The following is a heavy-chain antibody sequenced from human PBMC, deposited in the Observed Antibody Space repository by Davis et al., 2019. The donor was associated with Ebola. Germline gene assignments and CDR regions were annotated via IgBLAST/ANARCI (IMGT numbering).Heavy chain of an antibody. D-gene: IGHD6-13*01. Sequence: LSLTCAASGFTFSTYTMTWVRQAPGKGLEWVAVISYDGSNKYYADSVKGRFTISRDNSKNTLYLQMNSLRAEDTAVYYCAKSTLAAAGIGYYYYGMDVWGKGTTVTVSS. CDR3: AKSTLAAAGIGYYYYGMDV. V-gene: IGHV3-30*18. J-gene: IGHJ6*04. CDR2: ISYDGSNK. CDR1: GFTFSTYT.